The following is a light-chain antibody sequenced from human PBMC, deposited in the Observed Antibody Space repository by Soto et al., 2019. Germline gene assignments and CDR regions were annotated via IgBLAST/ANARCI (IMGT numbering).Light chain of an antibody. V-gene: IGLV1-47*01. CDR2: RNN. CDR3: GAWDDSLTGQV. Sequence: QSVLTQPPSASGTPGQRVTISCSGSSSNIGSNYVYWYQQLPGTAPKLLIYRNNQRPSGVPDRCSGSKSGTSASLAISGLRSEDEDDYYCGAWDDSLTGQVFGTGTKLTVL. CDR1: SSNIGSNY. J-gene: IGLJ1*01.